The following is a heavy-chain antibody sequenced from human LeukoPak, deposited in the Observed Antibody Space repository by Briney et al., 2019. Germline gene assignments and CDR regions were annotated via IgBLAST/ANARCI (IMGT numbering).Heavy chain of an antibody. CDR3: ASTSPTTFSNYFDS. J-gene: IGHJ4*02. CDR1: GDSISSGNYY. CDR2: IYYSGST. D-gene: IGHD4-11*01. Sequence: SETLSLTCTVSGDSISSGNYYWSWIRQHPGKGLEWNGYIYYSGSTYYSPSLKSRVTISQDTSKNQFSLRLSSVTAADTAVYYCASTSPTTFSNYFDSWGQGTPVTVSS. V-gene: IGHV4-31*03.